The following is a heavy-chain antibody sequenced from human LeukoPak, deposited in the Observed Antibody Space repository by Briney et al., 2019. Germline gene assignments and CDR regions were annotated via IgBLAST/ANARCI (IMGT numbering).Heavy chain of an antibody. CDR3: ARDLKDIVVVTAMDY. J-gene: IGHJ4*02. D-gene: IGHD2-21*02. CDR1: GFTFSSYG. V-gene: IGHV3-7*01. Sequence: GGTLRLSCAASGFTFSSYGMSWVRQAPGKGLEWVANIKQDGSEKYYVDSVKGRFTISRDNAKNSLYLQMNSLRAEDTAVYYCARDLKDIVVVTAMDYWGQGTLVTVSS. CDR2: IKQDGSEK.